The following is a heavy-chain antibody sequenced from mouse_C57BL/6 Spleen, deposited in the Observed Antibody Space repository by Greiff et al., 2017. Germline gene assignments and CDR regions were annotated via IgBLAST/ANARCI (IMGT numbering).Heavy chain of an antibody. CDR1: GFSFCSYA. Sequence: EVHLVESGGGLVKPGGSLKLSCAASGFSFCSYAMSWVRQTPEKRLEWVATISDGGSYTYYPDNVMGRFTISRDNAKNNLYLQMSHLKSENTAMYYCARGSNYFDYWGQGTTLTVSS. CDR3: ARGSNYFDY. CDR2: ISDGGSYT. J-gene: IGHJ2*01. V-gene: IGHV5-4*01.